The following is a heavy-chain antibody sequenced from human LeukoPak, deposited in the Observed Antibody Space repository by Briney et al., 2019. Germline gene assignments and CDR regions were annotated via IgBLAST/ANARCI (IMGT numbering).Heavy chain of an antibody. CDR2: IYDSGVS. CDR3: ARHPGGLDY. D-gene: IGHD2-8*02. CDR1: GGSISSYY. Sequence: AETDSLTCSVSGGSISSYYWGWIRQPPGKGLEWIGSIYDSGVSYYNPSLKSRVTISVDTSKSQFSLRLNSVTAADTAVYYCARHPGGLDYWGQGSLVYVAS. J-gene: IGHJ4*02. V-gene: IGHV4-39*01.